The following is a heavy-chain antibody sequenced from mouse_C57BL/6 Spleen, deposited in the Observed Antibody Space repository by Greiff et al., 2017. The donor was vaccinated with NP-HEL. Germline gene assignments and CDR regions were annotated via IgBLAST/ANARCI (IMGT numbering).Heavy chain of an antibody. CDR3: TREAGNYSWFAY. CDR2: ISSGGDYI. Sequence: EVQGVESGEGLVKPGGSLKLSCAASGFTFSSYAMSWVRQTPEKRLEWVAYISSGGDYIYYADTVKGRFTISRDNARNTLYLQMSSLKSEDTAMYYCTREAGNYSWFAYWGQGTLVTVSA. CDR1: GFTFSSYA. D-gene: IGHD2-1*01. J-gene: IGHJ3*01. V-gene: IGHV5-9-1*02.